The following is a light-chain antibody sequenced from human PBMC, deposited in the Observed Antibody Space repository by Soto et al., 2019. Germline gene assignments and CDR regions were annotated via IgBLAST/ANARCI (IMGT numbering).Light chain of an antibody. CDR3: QQYDTYSMYT. Sequence: DIQMTQSPSTLSASVGDRVTITCRASQNIGTWLAWYQQKPGKAPKLLIYDASTLESGVPSRFSGSGSGTEFTLIISSLQPDDFATYYCQQYDTYSMYTFGQGTKVDIK. J-gene: IGKJ2*01. CDR2: DAS. V-gene: IGKV1-5*01. CDR1: QNIGTW.